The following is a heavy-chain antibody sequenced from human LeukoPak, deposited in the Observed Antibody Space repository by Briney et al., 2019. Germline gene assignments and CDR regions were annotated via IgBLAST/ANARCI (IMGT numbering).Heavy chain of an antibody. V-gene: IGHV4-38-2*02. J-gene: IGHJ5*02. CDR3: ARVPGVYYDRLTGYGSGWFDP. Sequence: SETLSLTCTVSGYSISSGYYWGWVRQPPGKGLEWIGTVYHSGSTYYNPSLRSRVTISVETSKNQFSLKVGSMTAADTAVYYCARVPGVYYDRLTGYGSGWFDPWGQGTLVTVSS. CDR2: VYHSGST. D-gene: IGHD3-9*01. CDR1: GYSISSGYY.